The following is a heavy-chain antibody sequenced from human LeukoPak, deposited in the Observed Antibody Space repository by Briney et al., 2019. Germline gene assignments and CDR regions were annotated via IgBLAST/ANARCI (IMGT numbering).Heavy chain of an antibody. V-gene: IGHV1-46*01. CDR3: ARGYDTLTGSLDY. J-gene: IGHJ4*02. Sequence: ASVKVSCKASGNTFIGYWIHWVRQAPGQGLEWMGMINPRDHSSTYAQSFQGRVTLTSDTSTNTAYMELGSLKSEDTAVYYCARGYDTLTGSLDYWGRGTLVTVTS. CDR1: GNTFIGYW. D-gene: IGHD3-9*01. CDR2: INPRDHSS.